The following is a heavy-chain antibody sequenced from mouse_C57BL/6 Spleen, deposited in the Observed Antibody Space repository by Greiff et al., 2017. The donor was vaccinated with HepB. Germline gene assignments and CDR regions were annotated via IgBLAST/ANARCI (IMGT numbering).Heavy chain of an antibody. D-gene: IGHD2-4*01. CDR3: ARNDYDYGYAMDY. V-gene: IGHV2-9-1*01. CDR1: GFSLTSYA. Sequence: VKLMESGPGLVAPSQSLSITCTVSGFSLTSYAISWVRQPPGKGLEWLGVIWTGGGTNYNSALKSRLSISKDNSKSQVFLKMNSLQTDDTARYYCARNDYDYGYAMDYWGQGTSVTVSS. CDR2: IWTGGGT. J-gene: IGHJ4*01.